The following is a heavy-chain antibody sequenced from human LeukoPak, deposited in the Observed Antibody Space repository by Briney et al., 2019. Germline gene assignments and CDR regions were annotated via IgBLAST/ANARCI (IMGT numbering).Heavy chain of an antibody. CDR2: IYYSGST. CDR1: GGSISSYY. Sequence: SETLSLTCTVSGGSISSYYWSWIRQPPGKGLEWIGYIYYSGSTNYNPSLKSRVTISVDMSKNQFSLKLSSVTAADTAVYYCARDEATGTTGGLDYWGQGTLVTVSS. D-gene: IGHD1-1*01. J-gene: IGHJ4*02. V-gene: IGHV4-59*12. CDR3: ARDEATGTTGGLDY.